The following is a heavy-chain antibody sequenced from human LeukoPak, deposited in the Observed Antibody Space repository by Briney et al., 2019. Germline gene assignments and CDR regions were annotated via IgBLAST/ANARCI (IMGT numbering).Heavy chain of an antibody. V-gene: IGHV1-8*03. D-gene: IGHD3-16*02. Sequence: ASVKVSCKASGYTFTSYDINWVRQATGQGPKWMKWMNPNSGNTGYAQKFRGRVSITRNTSISTAYMELSSLVSEDTAVYYCARLGELSSDDYWGQGTLVTVSS. J-gene: IGHJ4*02. CDR1: GYTFTSYD. CDR2: MNPNSGNT. CDR3: ARLGELSSDDY.